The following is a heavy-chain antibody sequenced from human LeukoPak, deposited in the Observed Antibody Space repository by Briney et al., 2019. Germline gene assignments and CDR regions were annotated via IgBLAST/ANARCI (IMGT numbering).Heavy chain of an antibody. V-gene: IGHV3-30*18. Sequence: GGSLRLSCAASGFTFSSYDMHWVRQAPGKGLEWVAVISYDGSNKYYADSVKGRFTISRDNSKNTLYLQMNSLRAEDTAVYYCAKGRYSSSWYADYWGQGTLVTVSS. CDR1: GFTFSSYD. J-gene: IGHJ4*02. CDR2: ISYDGSNK. CDR3: AKGRYSSSWYADY. D-gene: IGHD6-13*01.